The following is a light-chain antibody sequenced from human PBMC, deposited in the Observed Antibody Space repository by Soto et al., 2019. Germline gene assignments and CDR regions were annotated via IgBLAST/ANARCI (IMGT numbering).Light chain of an antibody. J-gene: IGKJ1*01. CDR1: QTISSW. Sequence: DIQVTQSPSTLSGSVGDRVTITCRASQTISSWLAWYQQKPGKAPKLLIYKASTLKSGVPSRFSGSGSGTEFTLTISSLQPDDFATYYCQHYNSYSEAFGQGTKVDMK. CDR3: QHYNSYSEA. CDR2: KAS. V-gene: IGKV1-5*03.